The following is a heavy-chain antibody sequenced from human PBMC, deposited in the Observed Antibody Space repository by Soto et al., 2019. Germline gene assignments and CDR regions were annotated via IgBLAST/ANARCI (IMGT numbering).Heavy chain of an antibody. CDR2: IIPIFGTA. CDR1: GGTFSSYA. D-gene: IGHD3-10*01. Sequence: ASVKVSCKASGGTFSSYAISWVRQAPGQGLEWMGGIIPIFGTANYAQKFQGRVTITADKSTSTAYMELSSLRSEDTAVYYCARGAYMVWGVIYAFDIWGQGTIVTVSS. CDR3: ARGAYMVWGVIYAFDI. V-gene: IGHV1-69*06. J-gene: IGHJ3*02.